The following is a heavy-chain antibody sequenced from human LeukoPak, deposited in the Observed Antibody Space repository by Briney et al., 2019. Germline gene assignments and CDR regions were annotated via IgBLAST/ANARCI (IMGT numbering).Heavy chain of an antibody. CDR1: GYTFTGCY. CDR3: ASGAYYYYYGMDV. Sequence: VASVKVSCKASGYTFTGCYMHWVRQAPGQGLEWMGWINPNSGGTNYAQKFQGRVTMTRDTSISTAYMELSRLRSDDTAVYYCASGAYYYYYGMDVWGQGTTVTVSS. D-gene: IGHD1-26*01. V-gene: IGHV1-2*02. J-gene: IGHJ6*02. CDR2: INPNSGGT.